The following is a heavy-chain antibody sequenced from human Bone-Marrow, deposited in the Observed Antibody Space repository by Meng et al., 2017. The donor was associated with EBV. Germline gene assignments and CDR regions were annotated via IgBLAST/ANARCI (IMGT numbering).Heavy chain of an antibody. CDR1: GYTFTSYD. Sequence: VEMVKDGCAVKKPGASVKVSRKAPGYTFTSYDINLVRQDTGQGLEWMGWMNPNSGKRGYAQKFQGRVTMTRNTSISTAYMELSSMRSEDTALYYCARGRLEARGYFDPWGKGTLVTVSS. J-gene: IGHJ5*02. CDR2: MNPNSGKR. V-gene: IGHV1-8*01. CDR3: ARGRLEARGYFDP. D-gene: IGHD3-3*01.